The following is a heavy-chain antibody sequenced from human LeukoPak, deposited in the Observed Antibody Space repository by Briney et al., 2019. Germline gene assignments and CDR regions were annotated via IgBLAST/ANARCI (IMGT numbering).Heavy chain of an antibody. D-gene: IGHD3-22*01. Sequence: KSSETLSLTCAVYGGSFSGYYWSWIRQPPGKGLEWIGEINHSGSTNYNPSLKSRVTISVDTSKNQFSLKLSSVTAADTAVYYCARGSSYYYDSSGYARSGFDYWGQGTLVTVSS. CDR3: ARGSSYYYDSSGYARSGFDY. CDR2: INHSGST. J-gene: IGHJ4*02. V-gene: IGHV4-34*01. CDR1: GGSFSGYY.